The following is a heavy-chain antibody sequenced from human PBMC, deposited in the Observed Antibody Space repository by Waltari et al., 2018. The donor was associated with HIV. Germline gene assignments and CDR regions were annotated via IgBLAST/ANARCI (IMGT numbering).Heavy chain of an antibody. CDR1: GGSISSGSYY. Sequence: QVQLQESGPGLVKPSQTLSLPCTVSGGSISSGSYYWSWLRQPAGRGLEWIGRIYTRGSTNYNPSLKSRVTISVDTSKNQFSLKLSSVTAADTAVYYCARDSDQADFWSAPEGMDVWGQGTTVTVSS. CDR3: ARDSDQADFWSAPEGMDV. D-gene: IGHD3-3*01. V-gene: IGHV4-61*02. J-gene: IGHJ6*02. CDR2: IYTRGST.